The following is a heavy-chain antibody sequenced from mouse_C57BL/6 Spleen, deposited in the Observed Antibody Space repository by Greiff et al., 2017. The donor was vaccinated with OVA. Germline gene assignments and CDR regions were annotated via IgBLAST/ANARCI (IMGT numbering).Heavy chain of an antibody. V-gene: IGHV10-1*01. Sequence: EVQGVESGGGLVQPKGSLKLSCAASGFSFNTYAMNWVRQAPGKGLEWVARIRSKSNNYATYYADSVKDRFTISRDDSESMLYLQMNNLKSEDTAMYYCVRGRDCPSYWYFDVWGTGTTVTVSS. CDR2: IRSKSNNYAT. J-gene: IGHJ1*03. CDR1: GFSFNTYA. CDR3: VRGRDCPSYWYFDV. D-gene: IGHD2-10*02.